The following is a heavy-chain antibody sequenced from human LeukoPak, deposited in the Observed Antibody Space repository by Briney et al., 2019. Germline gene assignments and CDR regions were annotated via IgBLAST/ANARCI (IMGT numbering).Heavy chain of an antibody. V-gene: IGHV1-69*13. D-gene: IGHD2-2*01. CDR1: GGTFSSYA. Sequence: ASVKVSCKASGGTFSSYAISWVRQAPGQGLEWMGGIIPIFGTANYAQKFQGRVTITADESTSTAYMELSSLRSEDTAVYYCARYQTRPYYHGMDVWGQGTTVTVSS. CDR2: IIPIFGTA. CDR3: ARYQTRPYYHGMDV. J-gene: IGHJ6*02.